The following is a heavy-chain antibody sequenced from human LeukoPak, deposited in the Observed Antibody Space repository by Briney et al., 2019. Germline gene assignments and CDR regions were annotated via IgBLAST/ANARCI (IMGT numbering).Heavy chain of an antibody. Sequence: PSETLSLTCTVSGGSISSGDYYWSWIRQPPGKGLEWIGYIYYSGSTYYNPSLKSRVTISVDTSKNQFSLKLRSVTAADTAVYYCARAPRFYYLDYWGQGTLVTVSS. CDR1: GGSISSGDYY. J-gene: IGHJ4*02. CDR2: IYYSGST. V-gene: IGHV4-30-4*01. CDR3: ARAPRFYYLDY.